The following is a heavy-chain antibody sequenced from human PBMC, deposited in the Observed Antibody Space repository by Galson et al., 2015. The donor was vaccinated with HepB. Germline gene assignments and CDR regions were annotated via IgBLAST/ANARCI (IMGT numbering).Heavy chain of an antibody. Sequence: SVKVSCKASGYSFSDYYIHWVRQAPGQGLEWVGRINTNSGGTNYARKFQGRVTVTRYTSTRTAYMELSSLRSDDTAIYYCARVLSNGWLAPGDYWGQGTLVTVSS. CDR3: ARVLSNGWLAPGDY. CDR2: INTNSGGT. V-gene: IGHV1-2*06. D-gene: IGHD6-19*01. CDR1: GYSFSDYY. J-gene: IGHJ4*02.